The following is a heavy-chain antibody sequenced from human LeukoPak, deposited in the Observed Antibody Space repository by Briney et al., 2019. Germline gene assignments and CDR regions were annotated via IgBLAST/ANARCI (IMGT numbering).Heavy chain of an antibody. CDR1: GGSFSGYY. CDR2: INHSGST. D-gene: IGHD2-15*01. CDR3: ARARRGPLARYFDY. J-gene: IGHJ4*02. Sequence: SETLSLTCAVYGGSFSGYYWSWIRQPPGKGLEWIGEINHSGSTNYNPSLKSRVTISVDTSKNQFSLKPSSVTAADTAVYYCARARRGPLARYFDYWGQGTLVTVSS. V-gene: IGHV4-34*01.